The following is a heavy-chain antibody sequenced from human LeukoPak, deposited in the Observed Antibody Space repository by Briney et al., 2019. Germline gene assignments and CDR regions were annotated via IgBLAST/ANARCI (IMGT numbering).Heavy chain of an antibody. J-gene: IGHJ3*02. CDR1: GYTLTELS. CDR3: ATHSDGSYSPRPTDAFDI. V-gene: IGHV1-24*01. D-gene: IGHD1-26*01. CDR2: LDPEYAET. Sequence: ASVKVSCKVSGYTLTELSIHWVRQAPGKGLEWMGGLDPEYAETIYAQKFQGRVTMTEDTSQDTAYRELSSLRSEDTAVYFCATHSDGSYSPRPTDAFDIWGQGTMVTVSS.